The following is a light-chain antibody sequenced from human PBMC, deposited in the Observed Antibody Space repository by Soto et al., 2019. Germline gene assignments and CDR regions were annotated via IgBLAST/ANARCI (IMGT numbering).Light chain of an antibody. CDR1: SRDVGGYNY. J-gene: IGLJ2*01. CDR3: SSYVSSSTFVV. Sequence: QSALTQPASVSGSPGQSITISCTGTSRDVGGYNYVSWHQQHPGKAPKVIITEVNNRPSGVSNRCSGSKSGNTASLTISGLQAEDEADYYCSSYVSSSTFVVFGGGTKVTVL. V-gene: IGLV2-14*01. CDR2: EVN.